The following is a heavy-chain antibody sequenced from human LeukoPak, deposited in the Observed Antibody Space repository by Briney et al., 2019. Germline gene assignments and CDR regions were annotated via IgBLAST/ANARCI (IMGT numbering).Heavy chain of an antibody. Sequence: GSLRLSCAASGFTFDDYGMSWVRQAPGKGLEWVSGINWNGGSTGYADSVKGRFTISRDNAKNSLYLQMNSLRAEDTALYYCARDVQGPNAHQHYFDYWGQGTLVTVSS. V-gene: IGHV3-20*04. CDR3: ARDVQGPNAHQHYFDY. CDR1: GFTFDDYG. CDR2: INWNGGST. D-gene: IGHD2-8*01. J-gene: IGHJ4*02.